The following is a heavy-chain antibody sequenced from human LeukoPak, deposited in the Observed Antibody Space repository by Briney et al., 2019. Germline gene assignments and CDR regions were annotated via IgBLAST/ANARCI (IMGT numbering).Heavy chain of an antibody. CDR2: FDPEDGEA. CDR3: ATAPEGFLEWFDP. Sequence: EASVKVSCKVSGYTLTDLSMHWVRQAPGKGLEWMGGFDPEDGEAIYARKFQGRVTMTEDTSADTAYMELSSLTSEDTAVYYCATAPEGFLEWFDPWGQGTLVTVSS. CDR1: GYTLTDLS. V-gene: IGHV1-24*01. D-gene: IGHD3-3*01. J-gene: IGHJ5*02.